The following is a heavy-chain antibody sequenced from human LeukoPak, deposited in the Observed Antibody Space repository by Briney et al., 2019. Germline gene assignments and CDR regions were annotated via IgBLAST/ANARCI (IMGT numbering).Heavy chain of an antibody. V-gene: IGHV4-30-2*01. CDR2: IYHSGST. CDR3: ARARWLQFYWYFDL. Sequence: SETLSLTCAVSGGSISSGGYSWSWIRQPPGKGLEWIGYIYHSGSTYYNPSLKSRVTISVDRSKNQFSLKLSSVTAADTAVYYCARARWLQFYWYFDLWSRGTLVTVSS. CDR1: GGSISSGGYS. D-gene: IGHD5-24*01. J-gene: IGHJ2*01.